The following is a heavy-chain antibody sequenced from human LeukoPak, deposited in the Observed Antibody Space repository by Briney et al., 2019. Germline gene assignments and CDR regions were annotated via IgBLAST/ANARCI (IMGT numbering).Heavy chain of an antibody. CDR3: ARDCIGCLGFDY. CDR2: VSAYADDT. D-gene: IGHD1-26*01. V-gene: IGHV1-18*01. CDR1: GYTFTSYG. J-gene: IGHJ4*02. Sequence: ASVKVSCKASGYTFTSYGISWVRQAPGQGLEWMGWVSAYADDTNYVQRFRGRITMTTDTSTSTAYMELRSLRSDDTAVYYCARDCIGCLGFDYWGQETLVTVSS.